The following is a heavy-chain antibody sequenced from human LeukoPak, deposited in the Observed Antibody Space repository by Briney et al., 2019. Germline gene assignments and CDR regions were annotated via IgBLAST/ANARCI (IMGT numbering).Heavy chain of an antibody. V-gene: IGHV3-21*01. CDR1: GFTVSSNS. CDR2: ISNSGSSI. D-gene: IGHD3-10*02. Sequence: GGSLRLSCTVSGFTVSSNSMSWVRQAPGKGLEWVSSISNSGSSIYYADSVKGRFTISRDNAKNSLYLQMNSLRAEDTAVYYCAELGITMIGGVWGKGTTVTISS. J-gene: IGHJ6*04. CDR3: AELGITMIGGV.